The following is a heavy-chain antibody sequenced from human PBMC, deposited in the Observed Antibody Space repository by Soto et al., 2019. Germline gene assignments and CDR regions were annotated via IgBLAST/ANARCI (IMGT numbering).Heavy chain of an antibody. D-gene: IGHD4-4*01. Sequence: PGGSLRLSCAASGFTFSSYSMNWVRQAPGKGLEWVSSISSGSTYIYYADSVKGRFTISRDNAKNSLYLQMNSLRAEDTAVYYCARDPLSAVTSFGLIDYWGQGTLVTVSS. CDR3: ARDPLSAVTSFGLIDY. V-gene: IGHV3-21*01. CDR1: GFTFSSYS. J-gene: IGHJ4*02. CDR2: ISSGSTYI.